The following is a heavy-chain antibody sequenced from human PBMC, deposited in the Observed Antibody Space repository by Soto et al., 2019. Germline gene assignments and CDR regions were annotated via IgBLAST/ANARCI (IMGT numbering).Heavy chain of an antibody. D-gene: IGHD3-22*01. J-gene: IGHJ4*02. CDR1: GGSIRSGGFS. Sequence: QVQLQESGSGLVKPSQTLSLTCAVSGGSIRSGGFSWSWIRQPPGKGLEWIGYIYLGGSTYYNPSLKSRVTIAADRSKNHFSRKLYSVTAADTAVYYCARERKGYYDSSGYHDYWGQGTLVTVSS. V-gene: IGHV4-30-2*01. CDR3: ARERKGYYDSSGYHDY. CDR2: IYLGGST.